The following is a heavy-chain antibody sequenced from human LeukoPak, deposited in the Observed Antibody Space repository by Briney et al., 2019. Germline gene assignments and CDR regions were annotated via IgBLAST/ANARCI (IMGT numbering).Heavy chain of an antibody. CDR2: TYYSGST. V-gene: IGHV4-59*01. Sequence: SETLSLTCTVSGGSISSYYWSWIRQPPGKGLEWIGYTYYSGSTNYNPSLKSRVTISVDTSKNQFSLKLSSVTAADTAVYYCARGGSSWSPLDYWGQGTLVTVSS. D-gene: IGHD6-13*01. CDR3: ARGGSSWSPLDY. CDR1: GGSISSYY. J-gene: IGHJ4*02.